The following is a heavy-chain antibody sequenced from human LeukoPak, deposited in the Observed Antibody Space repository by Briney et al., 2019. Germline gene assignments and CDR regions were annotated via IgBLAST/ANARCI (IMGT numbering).Heavy chain of an antibody. CDR1: GFTVSSYY. CDR2: IRSDGST. D-gene: IGHD1-26*01. CDR3: AREMYSGMYNDAFDI. V-gene: IGHV3-53*01. J-gene: IGHJ3*02. Sequence: TGGSLRLSCTASGFTVSSYYMSWVRQAPGKGLEWVSVIRSDGSTNHADSVKGRFTISRDNSKNTLYLQMNNLRAEDTAMYYCAREMYSGMYNDAFDIWGQGTKVTVSS.